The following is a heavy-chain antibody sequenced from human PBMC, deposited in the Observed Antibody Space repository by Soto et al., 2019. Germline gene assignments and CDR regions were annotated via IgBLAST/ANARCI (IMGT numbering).Heavy chain of an antibody. CDR2: IYYSGST. D-gene: IGHD3-10*01. Sequence: SETLSLTCTVSGGSISSYYWSWIRQPPGKGLEWIGYIYYSGSTNYNPSLRSRVTISVDMSKNQFSLKLSSVIAADTAVYYCARDSRMVRGVMDWFDPWGQGTLVTVSS. V-gene: IGHV4-59*01. J-gene: IGHJ5*02. CDR1: GGSISSYY. CDR3: ARDSRMVRGVMDWFDP.